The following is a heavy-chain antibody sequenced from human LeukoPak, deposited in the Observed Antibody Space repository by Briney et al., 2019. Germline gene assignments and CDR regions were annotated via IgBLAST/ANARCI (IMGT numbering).Heavy chain of an antibody. V-gene: IGHV3-30*18. D-gene: IGHD2-21*02. Sequence: PGGSLRLSCAASAFTFSSYGMHWVRQAPGKGLEWVAVISYDGSNKYYADSVKGRFTISRDNSKNTLYLQMNSLRAEDTAVYYCAKDPLADSRLTYYFDYWGQGTLVSVSS. CDR3: AKDPLADSRLTYYFDY. J-gene: IGHJ4*02. CDR1: AFTFSSYG. CDR2: ISYDGSNK.